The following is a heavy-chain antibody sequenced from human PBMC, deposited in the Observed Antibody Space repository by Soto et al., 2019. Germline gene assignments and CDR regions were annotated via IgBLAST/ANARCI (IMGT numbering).Heavy chain of an antibody. V-gene: IGHV1-46*01. J-gene: IGHJ6*02. CDR3: ARDRDFWSGYRSIKRDYYYYYGMDV. Sequence: ASVKVSCKTSGYTFTSYYMHWVRQAPGQGLEGMGIINPSGGSTSYAQKFQGRVTMTRDTSTSTVYMELSSLRSEDTAVYYCARDRDFWSGYRSIKRDYYYYYGMDVWGQGTTVTVSS. CDR2: INPSGGST. CDR1: GYTFTSYY. D-gene: IGHD3-3*01.